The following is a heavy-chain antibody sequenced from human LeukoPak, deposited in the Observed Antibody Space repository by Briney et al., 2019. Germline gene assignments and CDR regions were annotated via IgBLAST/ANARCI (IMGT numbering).Heavy chain of an antibody. Sequence: SGGSLRLSCAASGFTLSSYWMAWVRQAPGKGLEWVANIKHDESEKYYAESVRGRFTISRENAKNSLYLQMNSLRAEDTALYYCAKDNGCSLDHWGQGTLLTVSS. J-gene: IGHJ4*02. V-gene: IGHV3-7*03. CDR1: GFTLSSYW. CDR3: AKDNGCSLDH. D-gene: IGHD2-21*01. CDR2: IKHDESEK.